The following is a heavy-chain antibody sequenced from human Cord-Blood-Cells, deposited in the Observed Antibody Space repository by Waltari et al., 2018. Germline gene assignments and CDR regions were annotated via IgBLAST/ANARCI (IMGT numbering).Heavy chain of an antibody. CDR2: IYHSGST. J-gene: IGHJ4*02. Sequence: QVQLQESGPGLVKPSETLSLTCAVSGYSISSGYYWGWIRQPPGKGLEGIGSIYHSGSTYYNPSLKSRVTISVDTSKNQFSLKLSSVTAADTAVYYCARVFRRGSYYDYWGQGTLVTVSS. V-gene: IGHV4-38-2*01. CDR1: GYSISSGYY. CDR3: ARVFRRGSYYDY. D-gene: IGHD1-26*01.